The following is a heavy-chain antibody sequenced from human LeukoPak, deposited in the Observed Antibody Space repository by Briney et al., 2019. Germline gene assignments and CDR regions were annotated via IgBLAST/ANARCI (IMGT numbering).Heavy chain of an antibody. J-gene: IGHJ6*02. CDR2: IYYSGST. CDR1: GGSISSSSYY. V-gene: IGHV4-39*07. Sequence: SETLSLTCTVSGGSISSSSYYWGWIRQPPGKGLEWIGSIYYSGSTYYNPSLKSRVTISVDTSKNQFSLKLSSVTAADTAVYYCARDPRIAVAGNNYYYGMDVWGQGTTVTVSS. D-gene: IGHD6-19*01. CDR3: ARDPRIAVAGNNYYYGMDV.